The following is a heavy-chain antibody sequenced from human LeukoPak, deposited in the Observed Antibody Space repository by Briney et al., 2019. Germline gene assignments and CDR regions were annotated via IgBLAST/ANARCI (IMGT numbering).Heavy chain of an antibody. D-gene: IGHD3-10*01. CDR2: IYYSGST. CDR1: GGSISSYY. V-gene: IGHV4-59*01. J-gene: IGHJ5*02. Sequence: SETLSLTCTVSGGSISSYYWSWIRQPPGKGLEWIGYIYYSGSTNYNPSLKSRVTISVDTSKNQFSLKLSSVTAADTAVYYCARAERVVRGGKVPGWFDPWGQGTLVTVSS. CDR3: ARAERVVRGGKVPGWFDP.